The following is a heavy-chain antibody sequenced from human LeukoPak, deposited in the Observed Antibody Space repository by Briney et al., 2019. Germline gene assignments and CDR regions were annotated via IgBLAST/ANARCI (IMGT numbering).Heavy chain of an antibody. CDR3: AKGPRPDITVAHTVEN. V-gene: IGHV3-23*01. J-gene: IGHJ4*02. D-gene: IGHD6-19*01. CDR2: IGGSDGTT. CDR1: GLIFRKFV. Sequence: GGSLRLSCTASGLIFRKFVMTWVRQAPGKGLEGVASIGGSDGTTDYAGSVKDRFTISRDNSKNSLYLQMNNVRVEDTAVYYCAKGPRPDITVAHTVENWGQGTLVTVSS.